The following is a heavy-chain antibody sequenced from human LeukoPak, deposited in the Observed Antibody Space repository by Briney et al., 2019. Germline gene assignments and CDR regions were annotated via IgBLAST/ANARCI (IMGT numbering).Heavy chain of an antibody. CDR3: EKDMAVAAPDAFDI. CDR2: ISWNSGSI. CDR1: GFTFDDYA. D-gene: IGHD6-19*01. Sequence: PGGSLRLSCAASGFTFDDYAMHWVRQAPGKGLEWVSGISWNSGSIGYADSVKGRFTISRDNAKNSLYLQMNSLRAEDTALYYCEKDMAVAAPDAFDIWGKGTMVTVSS. J-gene: IGHJ3*02. V-gene: IGHV3-9*01.